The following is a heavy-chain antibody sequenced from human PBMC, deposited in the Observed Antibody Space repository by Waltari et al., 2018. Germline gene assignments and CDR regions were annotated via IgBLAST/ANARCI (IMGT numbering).Heavy chain of an antibody. CDR1: GDSIRGYH. D-gene: IGHD3-10*01. CDR3: SRATPGSSKFDY. V-gene: IGHV4-59*01. J-gene: IGHJ4*01. CDR2: FSYTVSA. Sequence: QVQLQESGPGLVKPSETLSLTCMVSGDSIRGYHWSWVRQPPGKVLECIGDFSYTVSANYLPSLESRLTISIDTSKNQISLKLRSVTAADTAVYYCSRATPGSSKFDYWGRGALVTVSS.